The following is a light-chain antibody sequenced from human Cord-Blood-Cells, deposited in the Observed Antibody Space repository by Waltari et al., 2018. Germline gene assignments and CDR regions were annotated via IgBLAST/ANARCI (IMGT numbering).Light chain of an antibody. CDR1: SSNIGSNY. CDR3: AAWDDSLSGWV. Sequence: QSVLTQPPSASGTPGQRVTIYCSGSSSNIGSNYVYWYQQHPGTVPKLLIYRNNRRPAGVPDRCSGSKSGSSASLPISELRSEDEADYYCAAWDDSLSGWVFGGGTKLTVL. CDR2: RNN. J-gene: IGLJ3*02. V-gene: IGLV1-47*01.